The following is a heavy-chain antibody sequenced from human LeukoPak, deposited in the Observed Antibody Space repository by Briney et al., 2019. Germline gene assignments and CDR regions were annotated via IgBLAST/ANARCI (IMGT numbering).Heavy chain of an antibody. Sequence: ASVKVSCKASGGTFSSYAISWVRQAPGQGLEWMGGIILIFGTANYAQKFQGRVTITADESTSTAYMELSSLRSEDTAVYYCARHHCSSTSCPKKYWGQGTLVTVSS. CDR3: ARHHCSSTSCPKKY. V-gene: IGHV1-69*13. CDR1: GGTFSSYA. CDR2: IILIFGTA. D-gene: IGHD2-2*01. J-gene: IGHJ4*02.